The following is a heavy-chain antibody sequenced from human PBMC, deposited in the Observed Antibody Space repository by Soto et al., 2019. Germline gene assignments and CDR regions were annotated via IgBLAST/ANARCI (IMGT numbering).Heavy chain of an antibody. Sequence: QVQLQESGPGLVKPSQTLSLTCTVSGGSISSAGYNWSWIRQHPGKGLEWIVYIYYSGSTYYNPSLKIRVTKAVDTCENQCSLKLRSVTDADTVVYYCARYGSGSYSPTTFDYWGQGNLVTVSS. V-gene: IGHV4-31*03. CDR1: GGSISSAGYN. CDR2: IYYSGST. CDR3: ARYGSGSYSPTTFDY. J-gene: IGHJ4*02. D-gene: IGHD3-10*01.